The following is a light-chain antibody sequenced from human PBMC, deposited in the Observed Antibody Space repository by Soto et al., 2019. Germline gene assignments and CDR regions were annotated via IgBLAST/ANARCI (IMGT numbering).Light chain of an antibody. CDR2: GAS. CDR3: QQYGSSPFT. V-gene: IGKV3-20*01. CDR1: QSVSSNY. Sequence: EIVLTQSPGTLSLSPGERATLSCRASQSVSSNYLTWYQQKPGQAPRLLIYGASSRATGIPDRFSGSGSGTDFTLPISSLEPEDLAVYYCQQYGSSPFTFGPGTKVDIK. J-gene: IGKJ3*01.